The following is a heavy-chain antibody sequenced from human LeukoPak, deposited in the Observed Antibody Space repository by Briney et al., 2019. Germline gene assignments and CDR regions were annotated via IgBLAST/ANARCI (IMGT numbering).Heavy chain of an antibody. CDR3: ARLATFGSSWYRNYYYYMDV. Sequence: HGGSLRLSCAASGFTFSSNWMTWVRQAPGKGLEWVANIKEDGSEKYYVDSVKGRFTISRDNAKNSLYLQMNSLRAEDTAVYYCARLATFGSSWYRNYYYYMDVWGKGTTVTVSS. CDR2: IKEDGSEK. D-gene: IGHD6-13*01. CDR1: GFTFSSNW. J-gene: IGHJ6*03. V-gene: IGHV3-7*01.